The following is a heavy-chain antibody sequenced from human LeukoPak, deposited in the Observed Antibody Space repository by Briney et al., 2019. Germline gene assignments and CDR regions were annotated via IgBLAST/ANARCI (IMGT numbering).Heavy chain of an antibody. D-gene: IGHD3-16*01. CDR1: GGSISSSSYY. V-gene: IGHV4-39*07. CDR2: IYYSGST. J-gene: IGHJ6*03. Sequence: SETLSLTCTVSGGSISSSSYYWGWIRQPPGKGLEWIGSIYYSGSTYYNPSLKSRVTISVDTSKNQFSLKLSSVTAADTAVYYCARDSMITFGGTHYMDVWGKGTTVTVSS. CDR3: ARDSMITFGGTHYMDV.